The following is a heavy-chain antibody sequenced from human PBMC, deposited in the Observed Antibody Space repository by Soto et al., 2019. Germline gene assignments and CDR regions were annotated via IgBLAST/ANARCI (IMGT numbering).Heavy chain of an antibody. CDR2: IQSKTDGGTT. CDR1: GFSFDNAW. V-gene: IGHV3-15*07. J-gene: IGHJ4*02. D-gene: IGHD3-16*01. CDR3: TSALIVFVAASSHACY. Sequence: EVQLVESGGGLVKPGESVRLSCAASGFSFDNAWMNWVRQAPGKGLAWVGRIQSKTDGGTTDYAARVKGSFTFSRGDSTNSMNLKINILYPQPPALYFCTSALIVFVAASSHACYWGQGTLVTVSS.